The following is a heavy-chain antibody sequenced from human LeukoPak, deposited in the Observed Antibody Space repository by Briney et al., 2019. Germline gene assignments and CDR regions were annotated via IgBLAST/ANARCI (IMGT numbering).Heavy chain of an antibody. CDR1: GGSISSYY. Sequence: PSETLSLTCTVSGGSISSYYWNWIRQPPGKGLEWIGEINHSGSTNYNPSLKSRVTISVDTSKNQFSLKLSSVTAADTAVYYCARRGTNFDYWGQGTLVTVSS. CDR2: INHSGST. V-gene: IGHV4-34*01. J-gene: IGHJ4*02. CDR3: ARRGTNFDY.